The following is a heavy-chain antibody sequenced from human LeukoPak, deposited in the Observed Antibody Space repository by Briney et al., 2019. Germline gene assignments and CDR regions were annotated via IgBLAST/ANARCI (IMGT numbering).Heavy chain of an antibody. V-gene: IGHV4-31*03. CDR3: ARDQGMATIEFGY. CDR1: GGSISSGGYY. Sequence: SQTLSLTCTVSGGSISSGGYYWSWIRQHPGKGLEWIGYIYYSGSTYYNPSLKSRVTISVDTSKNQFSLKLSSVTAADTAVYYCARDQGMATIEFGYWVQGTLVTVSS. J-gene: IGHJ4*02. D-gene: IGHD5-24*01. CDR2: IYYSGST.